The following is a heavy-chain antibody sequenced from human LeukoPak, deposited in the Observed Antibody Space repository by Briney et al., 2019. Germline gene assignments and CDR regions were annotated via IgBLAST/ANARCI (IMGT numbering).Heavy chain of an antibody. D-gene: IGHD6-19*01. CDR2: IYHSGST. CDR1: GYSISSGYY. CDR3: ARDRAGKGYFGY. J-gene: IGHJ4*02. Sequence: SETLSLTCAVSGYSISSGYYWGWIRQPPGKGLEWIGSIYHSGSTYYNPSLKSRVTISVDTSKNQFSLKLSSVTAADTAVYYCARDRAGKGYFGYWGQGTLVTVSS. V-gene: IGHV4-38-2*02.